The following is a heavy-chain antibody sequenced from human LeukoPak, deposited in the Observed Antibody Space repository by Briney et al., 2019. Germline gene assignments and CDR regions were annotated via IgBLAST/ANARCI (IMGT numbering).Heavy chain of an antibody. J-gene: IGHJ6*03. V-gene: IGHV4-30-4*01. CDR3: ARVSPYHFGEPYYYYYMDV. CDR2: IYYSGST. CDR1: GGSISSGDYY. D-gene: IGHD3-16*01. Sequence: PSQTLSLTCTVSGGSISSGDYYWSWIRQPPGKGLEWIGYIYYSGSTNYNPSLKSRVTISVDTSKNQFSLKLSSVTAADTAVYYCARVSPYHFGEPYYYYYMDVWGKGTTVTVSS.